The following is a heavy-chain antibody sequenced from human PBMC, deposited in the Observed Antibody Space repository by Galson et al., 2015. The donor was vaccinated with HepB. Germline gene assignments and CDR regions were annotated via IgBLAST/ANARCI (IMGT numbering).Heavy chain of an antibody. D-gene: IGHD6-19*01. CDR2: ISYDGSNK. CDR1: GFTFSSYG. Sequence: SLRLSCAASGFTFSSYGMHWVRQAPGKGLEWVAVISYDGSNKYYADSVKGRFTISRDNSKNTLYLQMNSLRAEDTAVYYCAKGIAVAGTQDAFDIWGQGTMVTVSS. V-gene: IGHV3-30*18. CDR3: AKGIAVAGTQDAFDI. J-gene: IGHJ3*02.